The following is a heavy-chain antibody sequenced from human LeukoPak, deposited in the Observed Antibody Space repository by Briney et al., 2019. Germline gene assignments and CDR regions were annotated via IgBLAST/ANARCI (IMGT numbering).Heavy chain of an antibody. Sequence: GGPLRLSCAASGFTFSYYAMNWVRQAPGRGLEWVSRISGSDGSTDYADSVKGRFTISRDNSKNTLYLQMNSLRAEDTAVYYCAKVWSRYYFDYWGQGTLVTVSS. CDR1: GFTFSYYA. CDR3: AKVWSRYYFDY. D-gene: IGHD3-3*01. J-gene: IGHJ4*02. CDR2: ISGSDGST. V-gene: IGHV3-23*01.